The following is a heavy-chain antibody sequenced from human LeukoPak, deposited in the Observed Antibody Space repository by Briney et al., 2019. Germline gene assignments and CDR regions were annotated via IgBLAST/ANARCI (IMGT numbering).Heavy chain of an antibody. V-gene: IGHV4-34*01. J-gene: IGHJ4*02. D-gene: IGHD3-3*01. Sequence: SETLSLTCAVYGGSFSGYYWSWIRQPPGEGLEWIGEINHSGSTNYNPSLKSRVTISVDTSKNQFSLKLSSVTAADTAVYYCARGRSYYDFWSGYSGLDYWGQGTLVTVSS. CDR1: GGSFSGYY. CDR3: ARGRSYYDFWSGYSGLDY. CDR2: INHSGST.